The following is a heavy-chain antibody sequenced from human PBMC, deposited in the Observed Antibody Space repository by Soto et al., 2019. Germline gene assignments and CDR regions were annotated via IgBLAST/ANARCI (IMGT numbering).Heavy chain of an antibody. CDR3: ARDRYSSSSYFDY. V-gene: IGHV3-33*08. CDR1: GFTFSSYA. Sequence: QVQLVESGGGVVQPGRSLRLSCAASGFTFSSYAIHWVRQAPGKGLEWVAVIWYDGSNKYYADSVKGRFTISRDNSKDTLYLQMNSLRAEDTAVYYWARDRYSSSSYFDYWGQGTLVTVSS. J-gene: IGHJ4*02. D-gene: IGHD6-6*01. CDR2: IWYDGSNK.